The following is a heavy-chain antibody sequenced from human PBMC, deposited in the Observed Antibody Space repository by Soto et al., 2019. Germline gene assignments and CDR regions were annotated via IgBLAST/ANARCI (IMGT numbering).Heavy chain of an antibody. Sequence: GASVKVSCKASGYTFTSYGISWVRQAPGQGLEWMGWISAYNGNTNYAQKLQGRVTMTTDTSTSTAYMELRSLRSDDTAVYYCARDIGAYGDYYYYYYYMDVWGKGTTVTVSS. CDR2: ISAYNGNT. CDR3: ARDIGAYGDYYYYYYYMDV. CDR1: GYTFTSYG. V-gene: IGHV1-18*01. D-gene: IGHD4-17*01. J-gene: IGHJ6*03.